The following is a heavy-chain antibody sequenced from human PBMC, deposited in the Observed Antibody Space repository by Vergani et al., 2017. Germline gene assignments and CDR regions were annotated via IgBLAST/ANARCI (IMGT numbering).Heavy chain of an antibody. J-gene: IGHJ4*02. Sequence: EVQLLESGGGLVQPGGSLRLSCAASGFTFSSYAMSWVRQAPGKGLEWVSAISGSGGSTYYADSVKGRFTIYRDNSKNTLYLQMSSLRAEDTAVYYCVKDADSSGYFYYWGQGTLVTVSS. CDR3: VKDADSSGYFYY. D-gene: IGHD3-22*01. CDR1: GFTFSSYA. V-gene: IGHV3-23*01. CDR2: ISGSGGST.